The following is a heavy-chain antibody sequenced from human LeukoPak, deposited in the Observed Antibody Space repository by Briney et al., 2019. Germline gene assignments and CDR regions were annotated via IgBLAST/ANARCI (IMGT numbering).Heavy chain of an antibody. J-gene: IGHJ4*02. CDR1: GYTFTNYY. CDR3: AREIGPRQLHLWGSAFDY. D-gene: IGHD5-18*01. CDR2: INPSGGSP. Sequence: ASVTVSYKASGYTFTNYYMHWVRQAPGQGLEWMGIINPSGGSPSYAQKFQGRVTMTRDTSTSTVYMELSSLRSEDTAVYYCAREIGPRQLHLWGSAFDYWGQGTLVTVSS. V-gene: IGHV1-46*01.